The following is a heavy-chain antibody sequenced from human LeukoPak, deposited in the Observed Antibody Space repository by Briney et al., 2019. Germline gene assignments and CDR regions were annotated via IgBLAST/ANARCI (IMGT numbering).Heavy chain of an antibody. CDR1: GGTFSSYA. CDR2: INPNSGGT. J-gene: IGHJ4*02. V-gene: IGHV1-2*02. Sequence: ASVKVSCKASGGTFSSYAISWVRQAPGQGLEWMGWINPNSGGTNYAQKFQGRVTMTRDTSISTAYMELSRLRSDDTAVYYCASRDNYGVVDYWGQGTLVTVSS. D-gene: IGHD4-17*01. CDR3: ASRDNYGVVDY.